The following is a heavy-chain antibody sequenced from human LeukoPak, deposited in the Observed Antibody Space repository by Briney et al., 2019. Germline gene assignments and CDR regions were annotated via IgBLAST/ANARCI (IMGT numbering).Heavy chain of an antibody. D-gene: IGHD4-17*01. CDR2: ISSSSSTI. CDR1: GFTFSSYW. Sequence: GGSLRLSCAASGFTFSSYWMSWVRQAPGKGLEWVSYISSSSSTIYYADSVKGRLTISRDNAKNSLYLQMNSLRAEDTAVYYCAREMTHTVTSVGDAFDIWGQGTMVTVSS. V-gene: IGHV3-48*01. CDR3: AREMTHTVTSVGDAFDI. J-gene: IGHJ3*02.